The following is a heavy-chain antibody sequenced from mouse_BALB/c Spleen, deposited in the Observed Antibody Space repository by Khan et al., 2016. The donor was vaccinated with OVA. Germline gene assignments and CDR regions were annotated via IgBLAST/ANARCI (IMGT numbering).Heavy chain of an antibody. D-gene: IGHD2-3*01. CDR2: IYPGSGNT. Sequence: VQLQESGAELARPGASVKLSCKAPGYTFTDHYITWVKQRTGQGLEWIGEIYPGSGNTYYNENFKGKATLTADKSSSTAYMHLSSLTSEDSAVYFCAKMDTTSLDYWGQGTTLTVSS. J-gene: IGHJ2*01. CDR3: AKMDTTSLDY. CDR1: GYTFTDHY. V-gene: IGHV1-77*01.